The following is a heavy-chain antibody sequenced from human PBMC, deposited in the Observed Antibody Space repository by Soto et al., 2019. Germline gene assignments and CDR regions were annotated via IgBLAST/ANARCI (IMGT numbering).Heavy chain of an antibody. J-gene: IGHJ4*02. V-gene: IGHV1-69*04. CDR1: GGTFSSYT. Sequence: GASVKVSCKASGGTFSSYTISWVRQAPGQGLEWMGRIIPILGIANYAQKFQGRVTITADKSTSTAYMELSSLRSEDTAVYYCAREVAHIVVVPAAPPSELYYFDYWGQGTLVTVSS. CDR2: IIPILGIA. CDR3: AREVAHIVVVPAAPPSELYYFDY. D-gene: IGHD2-2*01.